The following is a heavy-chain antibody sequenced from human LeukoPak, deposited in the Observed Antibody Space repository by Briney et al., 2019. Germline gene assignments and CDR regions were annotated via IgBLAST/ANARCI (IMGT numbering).Heavy chain of an antibody. Sequence: GGSLRLSCAASGFTFSSYSMNWVRQAPGKGLEWVSYISSSSSTIYYADSVKGRFTISRDNAKNSLYLQMSSLRGEDTAIYYCARGGDSSGYYVDYWGQGTLVTVSS. J-gene: IGHJ4*02. CDR3: ARGGDSSGYYVDY. CDR1: GFTFSSYS. CDR2: ISSSSSTI. D-gene: IGHD3-22*01. V-gene: IGHV3-48*04.